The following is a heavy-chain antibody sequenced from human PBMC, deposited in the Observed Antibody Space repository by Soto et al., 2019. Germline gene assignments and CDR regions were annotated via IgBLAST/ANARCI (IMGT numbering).Heavy chain of an antibody. V-gene: IGHV3-23*01. Sequence: GRSLRLSWAASGGNFGRYGMSWVRQATGKGLEWVSGIIGSGTATYYADSVKGRFTISRDNSRNTLYLQMNSLRAEDTAIYYCAKDQGDTAMLNFDYWGQGSLVTVPS. CDR1: GGNFGRYG. CDR3: AKDQGDTAMLNFDY. CDR2: IIGSGTAT. D-gene: IGHD5-18*01. J-gene: IGHJ4*02.